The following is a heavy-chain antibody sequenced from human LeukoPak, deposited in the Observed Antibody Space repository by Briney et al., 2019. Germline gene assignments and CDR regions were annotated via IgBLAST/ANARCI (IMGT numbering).Heavy chain of an antibody. V-gene: IGHV3-64*01. CDR2: INTNGGAT. J-gene: IGHJ4*02. CDR3: ARAQTGATSYFFDD. Sequence: GGSLRLSCAASGFTFSSYAMYWVRQAPGKGLEYVSGINTNGGATFYAKSVKGRFTISRDDSKNTLYLHMGSPRGEDMAVYYCARAQTGATSYFFDDWGQGTLVTVSS. D-gene: IGHD1-7*01. CDR1: GFTFSSYA.